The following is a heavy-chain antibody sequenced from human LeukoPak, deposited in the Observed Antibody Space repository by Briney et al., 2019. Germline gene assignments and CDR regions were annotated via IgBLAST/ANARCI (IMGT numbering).Heavy chain of an antibody. CDR3: TRVRYYDILTGSRGVGNWFDP. Sequence: GGSLRLSCTASGFTFGDYAMSWFRQAPGKGLEWVGFIRSKAYGGTTEYAASVKGRFTISRDDSKSIAYLQMNSLKTEDTAVYYCTRVRYYDILTGSRGVGNWFDPWGQGTLVTVSS. V-gene: IGHV3-49*03. CDR2: IRSKAYGGTT. CDR1: GFTFGDYA. D-gene: IGHD3-9*01. J-gene: IGHJ5*02.